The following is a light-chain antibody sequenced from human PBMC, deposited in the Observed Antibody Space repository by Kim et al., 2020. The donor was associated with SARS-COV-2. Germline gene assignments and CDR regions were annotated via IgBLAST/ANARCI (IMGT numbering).Light chain of an antibody. J-gene: IGKJ4*01. CDR3: QQYANSPLT. CDR1: QTVYRNF. Sequence: ERGTLSSRASQTVYRNFLAWYHQKPGQAPRLLIYGASNRAAGIPDRFSGSGSGTDFTLTISRLEPEDFAVYYCQQYANSPLTFGGGTKVDIK. V-gene: IGKV3-20*01. CDR2: GAS.